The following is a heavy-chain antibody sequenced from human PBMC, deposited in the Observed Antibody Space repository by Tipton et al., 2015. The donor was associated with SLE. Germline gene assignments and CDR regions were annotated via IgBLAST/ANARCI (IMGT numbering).Heavy chain of an antibody. J-gene: IGHJ5*02. CDR3: ARQMMAAAGRALDS. CDR1: GGSISNSDYY. D-gene: IGHD6-13*01. Sequence: TLSLTCTVSGGSISNSDYYGAWIRQPPGKGLEWIGSMYYSGNTHFDPSLKSRVTISVDTSKNQFSLRLKSMTAADTAFYFCARQMMAAAGRALDSWGQGSLVTVSS. V-gene: IGHV4-39*07. CDR2: MYYSGNT.